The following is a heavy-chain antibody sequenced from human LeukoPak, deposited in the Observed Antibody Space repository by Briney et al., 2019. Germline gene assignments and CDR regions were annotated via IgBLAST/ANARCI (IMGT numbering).Heavy chain of an antibody. V-gene: IGHV3-21*01. Sequence: TGGSLRLSCAASGFTFSSYSMNWVRQAPGKGLEWVSSSSSSSSYIYYADSVKGRFTISRDNAKNSLYLQMNSLRAEDTAVYYCARDYYDSSGYYYGPSAYFQHWGQGTLVTVSS. CDR1: GFTFSSYS. J-gene: IGHJ1*01. CDR2: SSSSSSYI. D-gene: IGHD3-22*01. CDR3: ARDYYDSSGYYYGPSAYFQH.